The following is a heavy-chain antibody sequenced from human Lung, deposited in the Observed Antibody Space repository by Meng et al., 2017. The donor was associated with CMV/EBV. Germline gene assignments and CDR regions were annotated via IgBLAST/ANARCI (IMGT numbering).Heavy chain of an antibody. CDR1: GFTVSSNY. D-gene: IGHD1-1*01. CDR3: ARDQLEAKDAFDI. Sequence: GEXXTISCAASGFTVSSNYMSWVRQAPGKGLEWVSVIYSGGSTYYADSVKGRFTISRDNSKNTLYLQMNSLRAEDTAVYYCARDQLEAKDAFDIWGQGTMVTVSS. V-gene: IGHV3-66*02. CDR2: IYSGGST. J-gene: IGHJ3*02.